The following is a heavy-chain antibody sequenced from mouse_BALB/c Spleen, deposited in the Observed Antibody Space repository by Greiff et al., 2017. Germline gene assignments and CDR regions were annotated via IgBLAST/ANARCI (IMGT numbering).Heavy chain of an antibody. CDR2: IDPANGNT. V-gene: IGHV14-3*02. D-gene: IGHD1-3*01. CDR3: ARLIYWYFDY. Sequence: VQLKESGAELVKPGASVKLSCTASGFNIKDTYMHWVKQRPEQGLEWIGRIDPANGNTKYDPKFQGKATITADTSSNTAYLQLSSLTSEDTAVYYCARLIYWYFDYWGQGTTLTVSS. J-gene: IGHJ2*01. CDR1: GFNIKDTY.